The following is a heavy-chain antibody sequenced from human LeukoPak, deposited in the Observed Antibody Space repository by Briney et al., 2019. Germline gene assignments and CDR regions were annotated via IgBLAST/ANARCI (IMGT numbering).Heavy chain of an antibody. Sequence: SETLSLTCTVSGGSISTYYWSWIRQPPGKGPEWIGYIYYSGSTNYNPSLKSRVTISVDTSKNQFSLKLSSVTAADTAVYYCARGAGKLGVVAAAGHTTFDYWGQGTLVTVSS. V-gene: IGHV4-59*12. CDR2: IYYSGST. J-gene: IGHJ4*02. D-gene: IGHD6-13*01. CDR3: ARGAGKLGVVAAAGHTTFDY. CDR1: GGSISTYY.